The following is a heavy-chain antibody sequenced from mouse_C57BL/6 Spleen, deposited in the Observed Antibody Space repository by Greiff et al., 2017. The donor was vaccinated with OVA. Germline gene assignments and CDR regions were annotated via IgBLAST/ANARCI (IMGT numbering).Heavy chain of an antibody. Sequence: QVQLQQPGAELVRPGSSVKLSCKASGYTFTSYWMDWVKQRPGQGLEWIGNIYPSDSETHYNQKFKDKATLTVDKSSSTAYMQLSSLTSEDSAVYYCARDGYDAYWYFDVWGTGTTVTVSS. D-gene: IGHD2-2*01. CDR2: IYPSDSET. J-gene: IGHJ1*03. V-gene: IGHV1-61*01. CDR3: ARDGYDAYWYFDV. CDR1: GYTFTSYW.